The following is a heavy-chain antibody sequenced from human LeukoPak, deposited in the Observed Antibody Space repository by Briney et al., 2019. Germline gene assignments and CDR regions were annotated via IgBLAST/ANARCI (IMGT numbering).Heavy chain of an antibody. CDR1: GFTFSDYG. J-gene: IGHJ4*02. Sequence: GGSLRLSCVASGFTFSDYGMIWVRQAPGKGLEWVSGISGTGGATYYADSVKGRFTISRDNSKKTLYLQMNSLRAEDTAVFFCAKLEGATSPPFDYWGQGTLVTVSS. D-gene: IGHD1-26*01. CDR2: ISGTGGAT. V-gene: IGHV3-23*01. CDR3: AKLEGATSPPFDY.